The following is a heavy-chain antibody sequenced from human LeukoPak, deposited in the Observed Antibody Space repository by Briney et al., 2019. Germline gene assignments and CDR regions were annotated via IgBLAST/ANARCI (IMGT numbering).Heavy chain of an antibody. CDR3: ARDVYYYDSSGYPDENDY. CDR1: GGTFSIYA. D-gene: IGHD3-22*01. V-gene: IGHV1-69*13. J-gene: IGHJ4*02. Sequence: ASVKVSCKASGGTFSIYAISWVRQAPGQGLEWMGGIIPIFGTANYAQKFQGRVTITADESTSTAYMELSSLRSEDTAVYYCARDVYYYDSSGYPDENDYWGQGTLVTVSS. CDR2: IIPIFGTA.